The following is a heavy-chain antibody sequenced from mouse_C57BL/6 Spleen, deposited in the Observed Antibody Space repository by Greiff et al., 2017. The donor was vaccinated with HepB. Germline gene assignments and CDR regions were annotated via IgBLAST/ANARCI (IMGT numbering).Heavy chain of an antibody. CDR2: IRSKSNNYAT. J-gene: IGHJ3*01. CDR1: GFSFNAYA. D-gene: IGHD3-3*01. V-gene: IGHV10-1*01. Sequence: EVQVVESGGGLVQPKGSLKLSCAASGFSFNAYAMNWVRQAPGKGLEWVARIRSKSNNYATYYADSVKDRFTISRDDSESMLYLQMNNLKTEDTAMYYCVRHDGGQGFAYWGQGTLVTVSA. CDR3: VRHDGGQGFAY.